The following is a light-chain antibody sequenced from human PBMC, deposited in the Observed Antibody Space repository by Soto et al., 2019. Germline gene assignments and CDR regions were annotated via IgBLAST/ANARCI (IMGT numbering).Light chain of an antibody. CDR2: KAS. CDR3: QQHSDYPIT. Sequence: DIQMTQSPSTLSASVGDRVTITCRAGRDIDSWLAWYQQKAGKAPNLLIYKASTLETGVPSRFSGSASGRDFTLTISSLQPDDFATYYCQQHSDYPITFGGGTKVDI. J-gene: IGKJ4*01. CDR1: RDIDSW. V-gene: IGKV1-5*03.